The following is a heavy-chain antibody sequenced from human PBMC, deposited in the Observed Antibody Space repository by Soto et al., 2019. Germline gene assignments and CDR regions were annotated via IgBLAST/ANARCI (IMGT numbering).Heavy chain of an antibody. D-gene: IGHD2-21*02. J-gene: IGHJ5*02. CDR1: GFTFSSYT. CDR2: ISATGGST. Sequence: PGGSLRLSCAASGFTFSSYTMSWVRQTPGKGLEWVSGISATGGSTYYADSVKGRFTFSRDNSKDTLYLKMNSLRAEDTAVYYCAKGFIRDCGGDCTVDTWGQGTLVTVSA. CDR3: AKGFIRDCGGDCTVDT. V-gene: IGHV3-23*01.